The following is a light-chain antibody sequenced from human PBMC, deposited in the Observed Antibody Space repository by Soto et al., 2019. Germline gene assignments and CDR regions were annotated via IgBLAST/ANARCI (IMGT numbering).Light chain of an antibody. V-gene: IGKV1-39*01. CDR1: QSISNH. CDR3: QQSYSSPPT. J-gene: IGKJ1*01. Sequence: DIQMTQSPSSLSASVEDRVIITCRASQSISNHLNWYQQKPGKAPKLLIFAASSLQSGVPSRFSGSRSGPDFPLTISSLQPEDFSTYYFQQSYSSPPTLRQGPKVDIK. CDR2: AAS.